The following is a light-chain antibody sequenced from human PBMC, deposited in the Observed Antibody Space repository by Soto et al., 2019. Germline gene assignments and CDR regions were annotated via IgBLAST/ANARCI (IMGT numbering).Light chain of an antibody. CDR2: EVS. Sequence: DIQMTQSPSTLSASIGDTVTVACRASQGISNWLAWYQQKPGKAPKLLIYEVSTLQSGVPSRFSGSGSGTDFTLTISRLEPEDFAVYYCQQYGSSPITFGQGTRLEIK. V-gene: IGKV1-5*01. CDR3: QQYGSSPIT. J-gene: IGKJ5*01. CDR1: QGISNW.